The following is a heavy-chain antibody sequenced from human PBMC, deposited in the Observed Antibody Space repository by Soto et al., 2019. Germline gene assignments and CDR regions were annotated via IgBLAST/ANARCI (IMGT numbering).Heavy chain of an antibody. J-gene: IGHJ5*02. CDR2: IYSSGST. Sequence: SETLSLTCTVSGGSISSYYWSWIRQSAGKGLEWIGRIYSSGSTNYNPSLKSRVSMSVDTSKNQFSLKLSSVAAADTAVYYCAREAITIFGEQRFGPWGHGTLVTVSS. CDR1: GGSISSYY. D-gene: IGHD3-3*01. V-gene: IGHV4-4*07. CDR3: AREAITIFGEQRFGP.